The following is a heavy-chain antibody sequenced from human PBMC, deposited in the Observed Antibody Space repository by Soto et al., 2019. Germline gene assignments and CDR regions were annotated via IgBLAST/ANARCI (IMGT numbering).Heavy chain of an antibody. CDR3: ARGHSTDCSNGVCSFFYNHEMDV. J-gene: IGHJ6*01. Sequence: ASLKFSFKASGYSLTDYHIHWVRQAAGQGLGWLGRINPKSGGTSTAQKFQGWVTMTRDRSISTVYMELTRLRSDDTAVYFCARGHSTDCSNGVCSFFYNHEMDVWGQGTTVTVSS. CDR1: GYSLTDYH. V-gene: IGHV1-2*04. CDR2: INPKSGGT. D-gene: IGHD2-8*01.